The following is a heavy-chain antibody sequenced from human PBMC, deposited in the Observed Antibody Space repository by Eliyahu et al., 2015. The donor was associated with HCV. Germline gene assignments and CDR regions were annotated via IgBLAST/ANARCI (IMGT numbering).Heavy chain of an antibody. CDR1: GFTFSXYX. CDR2: ISSSTGSI. J-gene: IGHJ6*02. V-gene: IGHV3-21*01. Sequence: EVQLVESGGGLVKPGGSLXLSCAASGFTFSXYXMNWVRQAPGKGLEWVSCISSSTGSIYYADSVKGRFTISRDNARNSLYLQMNSLRAEDTAVYYCARVGQWLVRVSYYYGMDVWGQGTTVTVSS. CDR3: ARVGQWLVRVSYYYGMDV. D-gene: IGHD6-19*01.